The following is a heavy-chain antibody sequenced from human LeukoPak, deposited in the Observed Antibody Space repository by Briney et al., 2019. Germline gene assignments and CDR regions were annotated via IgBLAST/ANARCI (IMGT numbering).Heavy chain of an antibody. J-gene: IGHJ4*02. D-gene: IGHD1-1*01. V-gene: IGHV3-30*03. Sequence: VISYDGSNKYYADSVRGRFTISRDNSKNTLYLQMNSLRAEDAAMYYCARVGAGTADFDYWGQGTLVTVSS. CDR2: ISYDGSNK. CDR3: ARVGAGTADFDY.